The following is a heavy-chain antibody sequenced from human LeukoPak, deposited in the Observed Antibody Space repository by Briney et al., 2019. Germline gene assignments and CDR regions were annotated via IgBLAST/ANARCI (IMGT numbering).Heavy chain of an antibody. J-gene: IGHJ3*02. CDR3: ARQGMGGYCSSTTCYFDGFDI. D-gene: IGHD2-2*01. CDR1: GYSFSSYW. Sequence: GESLKISCKGSGYSFSSYWIGWVRQMPGKGLEWMGIIYAGDSDTRYSPSFQGQVTISADKSIYTAYLQWSSLKASDTATYYCARQGMGGYCSSTTCYFDGFDIWGQGTMVTVSS. V-gene: IGHV5-51*01. CDR2: IYAGDSDT.